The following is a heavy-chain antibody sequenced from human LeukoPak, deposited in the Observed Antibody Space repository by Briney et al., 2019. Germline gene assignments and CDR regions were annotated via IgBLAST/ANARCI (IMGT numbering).Heavy chain of an antibody. CDR3: AKTRPLDSSSWSHGDY. J-gene: IGHJ4*02. CDR1: GFTLSSYA. CDR2: ISGSGDST. V-gene: IGHV3-23*01. D-gene: IGHD6-13*01. Sequence: GGSLRLSCAASGFTLSSYAMSWVRQAPGKGLEWVSAISGSGDSTYYGDSVKGRFTISRDNSKNTPYLQMNSLRAEDTAVYYCAKTRPLDSSSWSHGDYWGQGTLVTVSS.